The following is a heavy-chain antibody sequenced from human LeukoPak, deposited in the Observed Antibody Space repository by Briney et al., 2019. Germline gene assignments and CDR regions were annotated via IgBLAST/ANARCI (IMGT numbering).Heavy chain of an antibody. CDR1: GYSISSDNY. V-gene: IGHV4-38-2*01. D-gene: IGHD3-22*01. CDR2: IYHSGST. CDR3: ARAPRDSSSSNYMRRFDY. Sequence: PSETLSLTCAVSGYSISSDNYWVWIRQPPGQGLEWTGGIYHSGSTYYNPSLKSRVTMSVDTSKNQFSLKLSSVTAADTAAYYCARAPRDSSSSNYMRRFDYWGQGTLVTVSS. J-gene: IGHJ4*02.